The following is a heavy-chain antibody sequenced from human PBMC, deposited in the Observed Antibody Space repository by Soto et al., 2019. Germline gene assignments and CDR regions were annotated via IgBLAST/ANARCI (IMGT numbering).Heavy chain of an antibody. J-gene: IGHJ6*03. CDR3: ATLMTTVFYYYYYMDV. CDR1: GFTVSSNY. Sequence: EVQLVESGGGLVQPGGSLRLSCAASGFTVSSNYMSWVRQAPGKGLEWVSVIYSGGSTYYADSVKGRFTISRDNSKNTLYLQMNSLRAEDTAVYYCATLMTTVFYYYYYMDVWGKGTTVTVSS. V-gene: IGHV3-66*01. D-gene: IGHD4-4*01. CDR2: IYSGGST.